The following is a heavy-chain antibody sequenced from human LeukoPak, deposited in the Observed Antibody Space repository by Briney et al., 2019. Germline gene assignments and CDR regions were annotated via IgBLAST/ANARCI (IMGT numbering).Heavy chain of an antibody. CDR2: IWSDGGNK. Sequence: GGSLRLSCAASGFTFSSYGMHWVRQTPGKGLEWVAIIWSDGGNKYYADSVKGRFTISRDNSKSTLYLQMNSLRAEDTAVYYCARDLYGDLGVGYWGQGTLVTVSS. J-gene: IGHJ4*02. V-gene: IGHV3-33*01. D-gene: IGHD4-17*01. CDR1: GFTFSSYG. CDR3: ARDLYGDLGVGY.